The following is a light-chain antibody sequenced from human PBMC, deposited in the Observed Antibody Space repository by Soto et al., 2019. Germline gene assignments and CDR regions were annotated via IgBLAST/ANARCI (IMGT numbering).Light chain of an antibody. Sequence: DIQMTQSPSTLSAFVGDRVTITCRASQSINKWLAWYQQKPGKAPKLLIYATSTLQSGVPSRFSGSGSGTDFTLTISCLQSEDFATYYCQQYYSYPWTFGQGTKVDIK. CDR3: QQYYSYPWT. CDR2: ATS. CDR1: QSINKW. V-gene: IGKV1-5*01. J-gene: IGKJ1*01.